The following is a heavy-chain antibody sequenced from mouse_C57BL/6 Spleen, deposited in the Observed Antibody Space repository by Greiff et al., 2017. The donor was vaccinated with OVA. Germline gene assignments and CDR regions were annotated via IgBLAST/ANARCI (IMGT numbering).Heavy chain of an antibody. CDR1: GYTFTDYY. Sequence: VQLQQSGPDLVKPGASVKISCKASGYTFTDYYMNWVKQSHGKSLEWIGDINPNNGGTSYNQKFKGKATLTVDKSSSTAYMELRSLTSEDSAVYYCARPSLLLYAMDYWGQGTSVTVSS. V-gene: IGHV1-26*01. CDR2: INPNNGGT. D-gene: IGHD1-2*01. J-gene: IGHJ4*01. CDR3: ARPSLLLYAMDY.